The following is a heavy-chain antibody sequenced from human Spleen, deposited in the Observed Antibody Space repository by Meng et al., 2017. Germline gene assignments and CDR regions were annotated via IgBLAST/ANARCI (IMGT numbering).Heavy chain of an antibody. J-gene: IGHJ4*02. CDR1: GFTFSTYN. Sequence: GESLKISCAASGFTFSTYNMNWVRQAPGKGLEWVSSISTSSSHIHYADSVKGRFSISRDNAENSLYLQMNSLRAEDTAVYYCARGGAHYWGQGTLVTVSS. CDR3: ARGGAHY. D-gene: IGHD3-16*01. V-gene: IGHV3-21*01. CDR2: ISTSSSHI.